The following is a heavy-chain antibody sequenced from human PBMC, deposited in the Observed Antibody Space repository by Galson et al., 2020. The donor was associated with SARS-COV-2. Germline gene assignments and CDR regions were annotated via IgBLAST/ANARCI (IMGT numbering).Heavy chain of an antibody. CDR3: AREGHPAIVVVPAAMGTTDYYYYGMDV. J-gene: IGHJ6*02. CDR2: ISAYNGNT. D-gene: IGHD2-2*01. CDR1: GYTFTSYG. Sequence: ASVKVSCKASGYTFTSYGISWVRQAPGQGLEWMGWISAYNGNTNYAQKLQGRVTMTTDTSTSTAYMELRSLRSDDTAMYYCAREGHPAIVVVPAAMGTTDYYYYGMDVWGQGTTVTVSS. V-gene: IGHV1-18*01.